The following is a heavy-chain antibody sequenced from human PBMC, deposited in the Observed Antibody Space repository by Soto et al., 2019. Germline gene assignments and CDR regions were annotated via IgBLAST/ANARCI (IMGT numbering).Heavy chain of an antibody. CDR3: AKDRGVSGWPEFDC. D-gene: IGHD6-19*01. CDR1: GFTFSSYI. CDR2: ITADGGGT. Sequence: EVQLLESGGGLGQPGGSLRLSCTASGFTFSSYIMNWVRQAPGKGLEWISTITADGGGTFYADSVKGRFTISRDNSKNTLYLQMDNLRAEDTALYYCAKDRGVSGWPEFDCWGQGTQVTVSS. J-gene: IGHJ4*02. V-gene: IGHV3-23*01.